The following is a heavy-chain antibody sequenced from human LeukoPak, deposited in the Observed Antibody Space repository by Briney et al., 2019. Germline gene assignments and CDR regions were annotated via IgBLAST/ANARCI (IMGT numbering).Heavy chain of an antibody. CDR3: ARVRDTAMVTLDY. CDR2: TRNKANSYTT. D-gene: IGHD5-18*01. J-gene: IGHJ4*02. V-gene: IGHV3-72*01. Sequence: GGSLRLSCAASGFTFSDHYMDWGRQAPGKGLEWVGRTRNKANSYTTEYAASVKGRFTISRDDSKNSLYLQMNSLKTEDTAVYYCARVRDTAMVTLDYWGQGTLVTVSS. CDR1: GFTFSDHY.